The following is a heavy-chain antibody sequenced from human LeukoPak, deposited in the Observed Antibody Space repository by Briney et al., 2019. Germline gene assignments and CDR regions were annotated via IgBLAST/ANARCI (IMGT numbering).Heavy chain of an antibody. V-gene: IGHV3-11*04. D-gene: IGHD6-13*01. CDR3: ARDIGSSWSIFDAFDI. CDR2: ISSSGVTI. CDR1: GFTFSDYY. Sequence: GGSLRLSCAASGFTFSDYYMSWIRQAPGKGLEWVSYISSSGVTIYYADSVKGRFTISRDNAKNSLYLQMNSLRAEDTAVYYCARDIGSSWSIFDAFDIWGQGTMVTVSS. J-gene: IGHJ3*02.